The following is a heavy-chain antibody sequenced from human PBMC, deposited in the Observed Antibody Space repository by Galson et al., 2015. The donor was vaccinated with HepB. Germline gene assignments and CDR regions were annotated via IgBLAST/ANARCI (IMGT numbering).Heavy chain of an antibody. CDR3: ARQPYSSGFTTEYFQH. Sequence: QSGAEVKKPGESLKISCKGSGYSFTSYWIGWVRQMPGKGLEWMGTIYPGDSDTRYSPSFQGQVTISADKSISTAYLQWSSLEASDTAMYYCARQPYSSGFTTEYFQHWGQGTLVTVSS. CDR2: IYPGDSDT. J-gene: IGHJ1*01. V-gene: IGHV5-51*01. D-gene: IGHD6-19*01. CDR1: GYSFTSYW.